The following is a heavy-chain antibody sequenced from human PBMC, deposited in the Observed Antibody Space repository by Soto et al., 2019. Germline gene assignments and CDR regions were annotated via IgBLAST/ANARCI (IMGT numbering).Heavy chain of an antibody. Sequence: QVQLQESGPGLVKPSETLSLTCTVSGGSISSYYWSWIRQPPGKGLEWIGYIYYSGSTNYNPSLKSRVTISVDTSKNQFSLKLSSVTAADTAVYYCAGSYGSGSYYNVFAEGNWFDPWGQGTLVTVSS. V-gene: IGHV4-59*08. CDR2: IYYSGST. CDR3: AGSYGSGSYYNVFAEGNWFDP. CDR1: GGSISSYY. D-gene: IGHD3-10*01. J-gene: IGHJ5*02.